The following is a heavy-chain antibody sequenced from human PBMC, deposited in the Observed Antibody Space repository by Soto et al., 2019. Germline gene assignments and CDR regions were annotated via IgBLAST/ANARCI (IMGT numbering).Heavy chain of an antibody. CDR2: IYYSGST. Sequence: SETLSLTCTVSGGSISSGGYYWSWIRQHPGKGLEWIGYIYYSGSTYYNPSLKSRVTISVDTSKNQFSLKLSSVTAADTAVYYCARGGAYYYGSGSFTYFDYWGQGTLVTVSS. CDR3: ARGGAYYYGSGSFTYFDY. V-gene: IGHV4-31*03. J-gene: IGHJ4*02. CDR1: GGSISSGGYY. D-gene: IGHD3-10*01.